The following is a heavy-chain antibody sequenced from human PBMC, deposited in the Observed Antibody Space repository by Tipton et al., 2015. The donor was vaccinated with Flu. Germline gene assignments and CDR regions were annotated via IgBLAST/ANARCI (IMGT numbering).Heavy chain of an antibody. J-gene: IGHJ5*02. Sequence: LRLSCTVSGGSISSYYWSWIRQPPGKGLEWIGYIYYSGSTNYNPSLKSRVTISVDTSKNQFSLKLSSVTAADTAVYYCARERTYYYGSRSYTNWFDPWGQGTLVTVSS. CDR1: GGSISSYY. CDR2: IYYSGST. V-gene: IGHV4-59*01. CDR3: ARERTYYYGSRSYTNWFDP. D-gene: IGHD3-10*01.